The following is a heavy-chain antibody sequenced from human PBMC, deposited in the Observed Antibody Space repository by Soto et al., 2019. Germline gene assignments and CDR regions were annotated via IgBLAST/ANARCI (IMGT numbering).Heavy chain of an antibody. Sequence: QVQLQQWGAGLLKPSETLSLTCAVSGESFSDYFWSWIRQPPGKGLEWIGEIDQTGRTNYNPSLKSPDIMSVDTSKNQTALNLSSVTASDSAMYYCASGVGSGRDYGWDVWGQGTTVTV. J-gene: IGHJ6*02. CDR3: ASGVGSGRDYGWDV. V-gene: IGHV4-34*01. CDR2: IDQTGRT. CDR1: GESFSDYF. D-gene: IGHD3-10*01.